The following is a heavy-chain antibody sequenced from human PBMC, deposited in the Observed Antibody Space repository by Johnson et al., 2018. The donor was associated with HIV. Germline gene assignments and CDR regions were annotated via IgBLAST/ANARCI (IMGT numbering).Heavy chain of an antibody. Sequence: MQLVESGGGLVQPGGSLRLSCAASGFTFSSYWMHWVRQAPGTGLVWVSRINSDGSSTSYADSVKGRFTISRDNAKNTLYLQMNSLRAEDTAVYYCASGGSRYSGSYLSDAFDIWGQGTMVTVSS. CDR1: GFTFSSYW. CDR2: INSDGSST. J-gene: IGHJ3*02. CDR3: ASGGSRYSGSYLSDAFDI. V-gene: IGHV3-74*01. D-gene: IGHD1-26*01.